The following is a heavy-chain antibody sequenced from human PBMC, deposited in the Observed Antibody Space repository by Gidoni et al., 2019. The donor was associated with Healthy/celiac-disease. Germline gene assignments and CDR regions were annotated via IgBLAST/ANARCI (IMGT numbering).Heavy chain of an antibody. D-gene: IGHD6-13*01. V-gene: IGHV3-64*01. CDR1: GFTFSSYA. CDR2: ISSNGGST. J-gene: IGHJ4*02. CDR3: ARDQRGSSWYYYFDY. Sequence: EVQLVESGGGLVQPGGSLRLSCAASGFTFSSYAMHWVRQAPGKGLEYVSAISSNGGSTYYANSVKGRFTISRDNSKNTLYLQMGSLRAEDMAVYYCARDQRGSSWYYYFDYWGQGTLVTVSS.